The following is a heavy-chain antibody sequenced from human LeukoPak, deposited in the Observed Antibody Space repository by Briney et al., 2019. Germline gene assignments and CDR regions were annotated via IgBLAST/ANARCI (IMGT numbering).Heavy chain of an antibody. J-gene: IGHJ2*01. D-gene: IGHD2-2*01. CDR3: ARDPNCSSTSCHDWYLDL. CDR2: IYYSGST. Sequence: PSETLSLTCTVSGGSISSYYWSWIRQPPGKGLEWIGCIYYSGSTNYNPSLKSRVTISVDTSKNQFSLKLSSVTAADTAVYYCARDPNCSSTSCHDWYLDLWGRGTLVTVSS. V-gene: IGHV4-59*01. CDR1: GGSISSYY.